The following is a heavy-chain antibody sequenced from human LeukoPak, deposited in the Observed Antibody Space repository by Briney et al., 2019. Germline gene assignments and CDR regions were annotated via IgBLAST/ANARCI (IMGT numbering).Heavy chain of an antibody. CDR1: GFTFSSYG. J-gene: IGHJ6*03. D-gene: IGHD6-19*01. CDR2: ISHTGSIT. V-gene: IGHV3-23*01. Sequence: GGSLRLSCAASGFTFSSYGMSWVRQAPGKGLEWVSSISHTGSITYYAESVKGRFSISRDNSKNTLYLQMNSLRGEDTSLYYCAKGGTPWLPLHYHFYMDVWGKGTTVTVSS. CDR3: AKGGTPWLPLHYHFYMDV.